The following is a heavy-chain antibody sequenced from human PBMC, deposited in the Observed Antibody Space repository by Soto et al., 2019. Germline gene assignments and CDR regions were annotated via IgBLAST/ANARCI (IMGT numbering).Heavy chain of an antibody. V-gene: IGHV3-30*18. Sequence: QVQLVESGGGVVQPGKSLRLSCADSGFTFSTYGIHWVRQAPGKGLEWVALISYDGGSKYYGDSVKGRFIISRDNSHNTVSLQMNSLRADDTAVYFCAKEQLAMTVVVADYFDSWGQGTLVTVSS. J-gene: IGHJ4*02. D-gene: IGHD3-22*01. CDR2: ISYDGGSK. CDR1: GFTFSTYG. CDR3: AKEQLAMTVVVADYFDS.